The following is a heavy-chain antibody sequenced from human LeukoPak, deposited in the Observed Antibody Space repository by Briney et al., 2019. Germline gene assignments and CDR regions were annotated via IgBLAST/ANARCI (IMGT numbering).Heavy chain of an antibody. Sequence: PGRSLRLSCAASGFTFDDYAMHWVRQAPGKGLEWVSGISWNSGSIGYADSVKGRFTISRDNAKNSLYLQMNSLRAEDTALYYCAKDGRQLASTYFDCWGQGTLVTVSS. J-gene: IGHJ4*02. V-gene: IGHV3-9*01. CDR1: GFTFDDYA. CDR2: ISWNSGSI. D-gene: IGHD6-13*01. CDR3: AKDGRQLASTYFDC.